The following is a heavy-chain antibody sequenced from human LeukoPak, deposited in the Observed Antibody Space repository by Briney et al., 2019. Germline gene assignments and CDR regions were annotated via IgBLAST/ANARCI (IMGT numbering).Heavy chain of an antibody. CDR3: AKSPGTTATVFDY. Sequence: ASVKVSCKVSGYTLTELCMYWVRQAPGKGLEWMGGLDPEDGETIYAQRFQGRVTMTEDTSTDTAYMELSSPRSEDTAVYYCAKSPGTTATVFDYWGQGTLVTVSS. J-gene: IGHJ4*02. CDR2: LDPEDGET. V-gene: IGHV1-24*01. CDR1: GYTLTELC. D-gene: IGHD1-1*01.